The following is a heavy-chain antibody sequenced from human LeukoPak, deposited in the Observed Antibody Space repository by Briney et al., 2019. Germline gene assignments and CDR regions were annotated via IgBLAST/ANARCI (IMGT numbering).Heavy chain of an antibody. CDR3: ARDRNSGYGGHYYGMDV. V-gene: IGHV4-31*03. CDR2: IYYSGST. J-gene: IGHJ6*02. D-gene: IGHD5-12*01. Sequence: PSETLSLTCTVSGGSISSGGYYWSWIRQHPGKGLEWIGYIYYSGSTYYNPSLKSRVTISVDTSKNQFSLKLSSVTAADTAVYYCARDRNSGYGGHYYGMDVWGQGTTVTVSS. CDR1: GGSISSGGYY.